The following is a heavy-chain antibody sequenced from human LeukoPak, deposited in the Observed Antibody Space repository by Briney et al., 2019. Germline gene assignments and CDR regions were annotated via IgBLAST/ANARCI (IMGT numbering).Heavy chain of an antibody. J-gene: IGHJ4*02. Sequence: PSETLSLTCAVYGGSFSGYYWGWIRQPPGKGLEWIGEINHSGSTNYNPSLKSRVTISGDASKNQFSLNLSSVTAADTAVYYCARGRRRSSGWSFDYWGQGTLVTVSS. D-gene: IGHD6-19*01. V-gene: IGHV4-34*01. CDR3: ARGRRRSSGWSFDY. CDR2: INHSGST. CDR1: GGSFSGYY.